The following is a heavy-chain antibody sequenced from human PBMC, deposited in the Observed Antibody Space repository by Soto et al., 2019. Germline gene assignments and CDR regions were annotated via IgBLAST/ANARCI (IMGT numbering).Heavy chain of an antibody. D-gene: IGHD3-22*01. V-gene: IGHV4-39*01. CDR2: IYYSGST. J-gene: IGHJ4*02. CDR1: GGSISSSSYY. CDR3: ARVRVDSSLVDY. Sequence: PSETLSLTCTVSGGSISSSSYYWGWIRQPPGKGLEWIGSIYYSGSTYYNPSLKSRVTISVDTSKNQFSLKLSSVTAADTAVYYCARVRVDSSLVDYWGQGTLVTVSS.